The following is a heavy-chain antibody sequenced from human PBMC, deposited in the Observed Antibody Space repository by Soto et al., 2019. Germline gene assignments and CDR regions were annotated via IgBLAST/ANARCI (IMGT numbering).Heavy chain of an antibody. Sequence: GGSLXLSXAAXGFTFSIYAMHWVCQAQGKGLEYVSAISSNGGSTYYANSVKGRFTISRDNSKNTLYLRMGSLRAEDMAVYYCARSRSVFTVTTRPVYYYYGMDVWGQGTTVTVSS. J-gene: IGHJ6*02. CDR1: GFTFSIYA. CDR2: ISSNGGST. V-gene: IGHV3-64*01. D-gene: IGHD4-17*01. CDR3: ARSRSVFTVTTRPVYYYYGMDV.